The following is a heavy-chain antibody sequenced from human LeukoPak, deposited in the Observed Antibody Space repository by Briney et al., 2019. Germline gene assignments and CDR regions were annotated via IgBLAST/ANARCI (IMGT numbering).Heavy chain of an antibody. CDR3: TTDPATVTIRGSG. D-gene: IGHD4-11*01. CDR2: IKSKTDGGTT. J-gene: IGHJ4*02. Sequence: GGSLRLSCAASGFTFSNAWMSWVRQAPGKGLEWVGRIKSKTDGGTTDYAARVKGRFTISRDDSKNTLYLQMNSLKTEDTAVYYCTTDPATVTIRGSGWGQGTLVTVSS. CDR1: GFTFSNAW. V-gene: IGHV3-15*01.